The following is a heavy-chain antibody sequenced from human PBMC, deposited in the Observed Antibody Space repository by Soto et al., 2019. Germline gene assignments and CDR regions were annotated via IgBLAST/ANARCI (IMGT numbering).Heavy chain of an antibody. Sequence: VGSLRLSCAASGFTFSSYEMNWVRQAPGKGLEWVSYISSSGSTIYYADSVKGRFTISRDNAKNSLYLQMNSLRAEDTAVYYCARVVDRDFDYWGQGTLVTVSS. CDR2: ISSSGSTI. V-gene: IGHV3-48*03. CDR1: GFTFSSYE. J-gene: IGHJ4*02. CDR3: ARVVDRDFDY. D-gene: IGHD5-12*01.